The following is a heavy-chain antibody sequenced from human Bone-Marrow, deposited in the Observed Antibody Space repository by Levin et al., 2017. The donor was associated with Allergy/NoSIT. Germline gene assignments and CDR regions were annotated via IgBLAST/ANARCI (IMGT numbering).Heavy chain of an antibody. V-gene: IGHV3-23*01. J-gene: IGHJ4*02. CDR2: ISVSGDGVSSI. CDR1: GFTFSNYA. Sequence: GGSLRLSCVASGFTFSNYAMSWVRQAPGKGLEWVSGISVSGDGVSSIYHAASVKGRFTISRDNSKNTLYLQMNSLRDEDTAVYYCAKDSDWLFSYLDNWGQGTLVTVSS. CDR3: AKDSDWLFSYLDN. D-gene: IGHD3-9*01.